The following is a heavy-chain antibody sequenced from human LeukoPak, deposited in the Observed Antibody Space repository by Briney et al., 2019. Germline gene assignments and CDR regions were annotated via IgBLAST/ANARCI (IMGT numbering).Heavy chain of an antibody. J-gene: IGHJ4*02. Sequence: GGSLRLSCAASGLTFRSHWMHWVRQAPGKGLVWVSRINSDGSSTSYADSVKGGLTISRDNAKNTLYLQMNSLRAEDTAVYYCARDLGRDGYFDYWGQGTLVTVSS. D-gene: IGHD5-24*01. CDR2: INSDGSST. CDR3: ARDLGRDGYFDY. V-gene: IGHV3-74*01. CDR1: GLTFRSHW.